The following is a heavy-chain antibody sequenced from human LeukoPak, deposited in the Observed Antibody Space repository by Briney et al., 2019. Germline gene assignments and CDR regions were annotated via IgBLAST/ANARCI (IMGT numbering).Heavy chain of an antibody. V-gene: IGHV3-23*01. CDR2: LTASGNTA. J-gene: IGHJ4*02. CDR1: RFTFSTYA. D-gene: IGHD6-19*01. CDR3: AKVIRSSGWYVDY. Sequence: GGSLRLSCAASRFTFSTYAMSWVRQAPGKGLAWVSGLTASGNTAFYADSVKGRFTISRDNSKNMLYLQMNSLRAEDTAVYYCAKVIRSSGWYVDYWGQGTLVTVSS.